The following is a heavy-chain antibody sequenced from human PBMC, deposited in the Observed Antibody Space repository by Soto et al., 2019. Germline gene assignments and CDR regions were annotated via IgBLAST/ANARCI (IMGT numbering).Heavy chain of an antibody. CDR3: AKVGPDYDSSGYYLDDFDY. V-gene: IGHV3-30*18. CDR1: GFTFSSYG. Sequence: GGSLRLSCAASGFTFSSYGMHWVRQAPGKGLEWVAVISYDGSNKYYADSVKGRFTISRDNSKNALYLQMNSLRAEDTAVYYCAKVGPDYDSSGYYLDDFDYWGQGTLVTVSS. D-gene: IGHD3-22*01. J-gene: IGHJ4*02. CDR2: ISYDGSNK.